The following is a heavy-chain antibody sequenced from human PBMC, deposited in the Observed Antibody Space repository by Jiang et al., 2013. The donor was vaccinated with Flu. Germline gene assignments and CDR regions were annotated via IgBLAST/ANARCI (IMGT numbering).Heavy chain of an antibody. CDR2: INTYNGIT. J-gene: IGHJ4*02. CDR1: GYTFTNYG. V-gene: IGHV1-18*01. CDR3: ARDRESLVTLYYSNY. D-gene: IGHD2-21*02. Sequence: VQLVESGPEVKKPGASVKVSCKTSGYTFTNYGINWVRQAPGQGLEWMGWINTYNGITNYAQNLQGRVTLTTDTSTSTAYMELRGLRSDDTALYYCARDRESLVTLYYSNYWGQGTLLTVSS.